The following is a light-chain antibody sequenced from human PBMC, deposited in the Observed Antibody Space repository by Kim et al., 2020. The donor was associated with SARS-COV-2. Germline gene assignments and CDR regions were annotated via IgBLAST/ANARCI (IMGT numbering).Light chain of an antibody. CDR2: GAS. Sequence: RDRVTHPCPGRQGICNSLGLYPPKPGKVPLLLIYGASPLRSGVPSRFRGSGSGTDFTLTISSPPPEDAATYYWQKDNRAPWTFGQGTKVDIK. CDR1: QGICNS. CDR3: QKDNRAPWT. V-gene: IGKV1-27*01. J-gene: IGKJ1*01.